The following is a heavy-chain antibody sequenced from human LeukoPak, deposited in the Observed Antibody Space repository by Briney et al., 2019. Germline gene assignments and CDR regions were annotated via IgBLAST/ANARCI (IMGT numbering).Heavy chain of an antibody. Sequence: GASVKVSCKASEYTFTSYYMHWVRQAPGQGLEWMGLINPSGGSTSYAQKFQGRVTVTRDTSTSTVYMELSSLRSEDTAVYYCARGTLGYCSGGSCRHHDTFDIWGQGTMVIVSS. CDR2: INPSGGST. D-gene: IGHD2-15*01. J-gene: IGHJ3*02. V-gene: IGHV1-46*01. CDR1: EYTFTSYY. CDR3: ARGTLGYCSGGSCRHHDTFDI.